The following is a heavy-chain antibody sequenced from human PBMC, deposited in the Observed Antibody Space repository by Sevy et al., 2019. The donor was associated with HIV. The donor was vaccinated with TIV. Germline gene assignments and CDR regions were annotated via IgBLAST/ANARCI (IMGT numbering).Heavy chain of an antibody. D-gene: IGHD2-2*01. CDR2: IKQDGSEK. CDR1: GFTFSSYW. J-gene: IGHJ3*02. Sequence: GGSLRLSCAASGFTFSSYWMSWVRQAPGKGLEWVANIKQDGSEKYYVDSVKGRFTISRDNAKNSLYLQMNSPRAEDTAVYYCARDGVGDIVVVPAAMWDDAFDIWGQGTMVTVSS. CDR3: ARDGVGDIVVVPAAMWDDAFDI. V-gene: IGHV3-7*03.